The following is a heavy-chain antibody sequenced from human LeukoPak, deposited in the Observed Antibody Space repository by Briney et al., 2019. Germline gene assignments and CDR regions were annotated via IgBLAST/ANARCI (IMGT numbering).Heavy chain of an antibody. D-gene: IGHD5-24*01. CDR3: ARETRDGDGDAFDV. V-gene: IGHV1-2*02. CDR1: GYTFTSYG. Sequence: ASVKVSCKASGYTFTSYGISWVRQAPGQGLEWMGWFNPKSGGTDSAQKFQGRVTMTRDTSISTAYMELSRLRSDDTAVYYCARETRDGDGDAFDVWGQGTMVTVSS. J-gene: IGHJ3*01. CDR2: FNPKSGGT.